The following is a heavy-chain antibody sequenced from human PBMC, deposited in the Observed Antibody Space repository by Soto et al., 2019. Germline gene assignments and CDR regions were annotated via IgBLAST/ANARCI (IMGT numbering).Heavy chain of an antibody. Sequence: SETLSLTCAVYGGSFRGYFWSWIRQPPGQGLEMSGDIIHSVITTYTRHLKRRATISGDHSKNRCSLKLSSVTAADTAVYYCARARTVATYSSILLSGLYLDLWGRGTLVTVSS. J-gene: IGHJ2*01. V-gene: IGHV4-34*12. CDR2: IIHSVIT. CDR1: GGSFRGYF. D-gene: IGHD6-13*01. CDR3: ARARTVATYSSILLSGLYLDL.